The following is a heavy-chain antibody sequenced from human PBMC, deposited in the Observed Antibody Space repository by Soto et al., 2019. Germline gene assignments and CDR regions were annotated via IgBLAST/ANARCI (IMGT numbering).Heavy chain of an antibody. D-gene: IGHD2-2*01. V-gene: IGHV4-4*07. J-gene: IGHJ2*01. CDR3: ARDPPGPTPEGAPLYFHL. Sequence: PSETLSLTCIVSGASLSGSYWSWVRQPAGKGLEWIGRIYATGSTDYNPSLRSRVTMSVDTSSNQFSLTLRSVTAADTALYYCARDPPGPTPEGAPLYFHLWGRGTLVTVSS. CDR1: GASLSGSY. CDR2: IYATGST.